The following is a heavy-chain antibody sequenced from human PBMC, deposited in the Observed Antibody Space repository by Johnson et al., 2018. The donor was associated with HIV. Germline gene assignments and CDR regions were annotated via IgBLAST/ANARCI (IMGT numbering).Heavy chain of an antibody. V-gene: IGHV3-15*01. J-gene: IGHJ3*02. Sequence: EVQLVESGGGVVQPGRSLRLSCATSGFTFNNTWMSWVRQAPGKGLEWVGRIKSKTDGGTTDYAAPVKGRFTISRDDSKNMLYLQMNSLKTEDTAVYYCTTVTVTYRTFDIWGQGTMVTISS. CDR2: IKSKTDGGTT. CDR1: GFTFNNTW. CDR3: TTVTVTYRTFDI. D-gene: IGHD4-17*01.